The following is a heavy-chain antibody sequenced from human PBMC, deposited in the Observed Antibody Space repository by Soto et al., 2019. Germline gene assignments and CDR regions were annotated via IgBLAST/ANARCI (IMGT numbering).Heavy chain of an antibody. D-gene: IGHD1-26*01. CDR2: IYYSGST. J-gene: IGHJ3*02. CDR1: GGSISSGDYY. Sequence: KTSETLSLTCTVSGGSISSGDYYWSWIRQPPGKGLEWIGYIYYSGSTYYNPSLKSRVTISVDTSKNQFSLKLSSVTAADTAVYYCARDRDSGSYAGAFDIWGQGTMVTVSS. CDR3: ARDRDSGSYAGAFDI. V-gene: IGHV4-30-4*02.